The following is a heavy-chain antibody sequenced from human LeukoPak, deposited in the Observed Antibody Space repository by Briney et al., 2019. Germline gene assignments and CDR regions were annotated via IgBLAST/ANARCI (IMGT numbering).Heavy chain of an antibody. D-gene: IGHD1-14*01. CDR1: GYTFTSYG. J-gene: IGHJ3*02. V-gene: IGHV1-18*01. CDR3: ARDVWVNRHTRDAFDI. CDR2: ISAYNGNT. Sequence: ASVKVSCKASGYTFTSYGISWVRQAPGQGLEWMGWISAYNGNTNYAQKLQGRVTMTTDTSTSTAYMELSSLRSEDTAVYYCARDVWVNRHTRDAFDIRGQGTMVTVPS.